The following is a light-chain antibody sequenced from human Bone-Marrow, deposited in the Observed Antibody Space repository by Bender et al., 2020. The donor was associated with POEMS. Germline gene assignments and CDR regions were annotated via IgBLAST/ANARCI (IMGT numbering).Light chain of an antibody. CDR3: QSYDNSLSDSPL. CDR1: DSNIGAGYK. V-gene: IGLV1-40*01. J-gene: IGLJ3*02. CDR2: GND. Sequence: QSVLTQSPSLSGAPGQRVTISCTGSDSNIGAGYKIHWYQQVPGRAPKLLIYGNDIRPSGVPARFSGSTSGTSASLVITGLQAEDEAHYYCQSYDNSLSDSPLFGGGTMLTVL.